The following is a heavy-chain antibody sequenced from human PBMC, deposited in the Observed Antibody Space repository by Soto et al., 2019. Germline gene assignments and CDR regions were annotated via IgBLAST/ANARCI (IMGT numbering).Heavy chain of an antibody. D-gene: IGHD3-3*01. Sequence: ASVKVSCKASGYTFTGYYMHWVRQAPGQGLEWMGWINANNGNTNYAQKLQGRVTMTTDTSTSTAYMELRSLRSDDTAVYYCARDQGSLRSGQDAFDIWGQGTMVTVSS. CDR3: ARDQGSLRSGQDAFDI. V-gene: IGHV1-18*04. J-gene: IGHJ3*02. CDR2: INANNGNT. CDR1: GYTFTGYY.